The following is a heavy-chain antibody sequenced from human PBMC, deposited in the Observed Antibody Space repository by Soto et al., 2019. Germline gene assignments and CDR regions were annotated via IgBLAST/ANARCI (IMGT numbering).Heavy chain of an antibody. V-gene: IGHV5-51*01. CDR1: GYSFTSYW. J-gene: IGHJ6*02. CDR3: ARQGSIANRRNWLDP. Sequence: KVSCKASGYSFTSYWIAWVRQVPGKGLEWMWIIYPGDSDTRYSPSFQGQVTISADKSISTAYLQWSSLTASDTAIYYWARQGSIANRRNWLDPWGQGTTVTVSS. CDR2: IYPGDSDT. D-gene: IGHD6-6*01.